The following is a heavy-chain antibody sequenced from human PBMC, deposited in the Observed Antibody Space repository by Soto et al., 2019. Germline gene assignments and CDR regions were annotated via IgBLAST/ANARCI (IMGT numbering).Heavy chain of an antibody. CDR2: IYHSGST. CDR3: ALAAADDEDNYYYGMDV. J-gene: IGHJ6*02. Sequence: PSETLSLTCAVSGGSISSGGYSWCWIRQPPGKGLEWIGYIYHSGSTYYNPSLKSRVTISVDRSKNQFSLKLSSVTAADTAVYYCALAAADDEDNYYYGMDVWGQGTTVTVSS. V-gene: IGHV4-30-2*01. D-gene: IGHD6-13*01. CDR1: GGSISSGGYS.